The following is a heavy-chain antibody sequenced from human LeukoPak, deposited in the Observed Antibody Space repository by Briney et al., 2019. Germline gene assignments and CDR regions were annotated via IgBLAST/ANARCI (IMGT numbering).Heavy chain of an antibody. J-gene: IGHJ3*02. D-gene: IGHD3-10*01. CDR2: ISGSGGST. CDR3: AKDPYYYGSGGAFDI. V-gene: IGHV3-23*01. CDR1: GFTFSSYG. Sequence: GGSLRLSCAASGFTFSSYGMSWVRQAPGKGLEWVSAISGSGGSTYYADSVKGRFTISRDNSKNTLYLQMNSLRAEGTAVYYCAKDPYYYGSGGAFDIWGQGTMVTVSS.